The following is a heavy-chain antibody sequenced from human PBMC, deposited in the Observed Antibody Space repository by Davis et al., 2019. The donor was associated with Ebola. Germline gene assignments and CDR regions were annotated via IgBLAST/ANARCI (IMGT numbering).Heavy chain of an antibody. CDR1: GGTISSYY. D-gene: IGHD2-2*01. Sequence: PSETLSLTCTVSGGTISSYYWSWIRQPPGKGLEWIVYIYYSGSTNYNPSLTSRVTISVDTSKNQFSLKLSSVTAADTAVYYCARTDQLPSRNYYFHYWGQGTLVTVSS. J-gene: IGHJ4*02. CDR2: IYYSGST. V-gene: IGHV4-59*01. CDR3: ARTDQLPSRNYYFHY.